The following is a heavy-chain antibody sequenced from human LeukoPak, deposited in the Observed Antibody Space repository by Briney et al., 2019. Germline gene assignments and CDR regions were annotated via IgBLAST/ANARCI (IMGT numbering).Heavy chain of an antibody. V-gene: IGHV3-48*01. CDR1: GFTFSRYS. Sequence: TGGSLRLSCAASGFTFSRYSMNWVRQAPGKGLEWVSYISSSSSTIYYADSVKGRFTISRDNAKNSLYLQMNSLRAEDTAVYYCASGSITIFGVVIHWGQGTLVTVSS. CDR3: ASGSITIFGVVIH. D-gene: IGHD3-3*01. CDR2: ISSSSSTI. J-gene: IGHJ4*02.